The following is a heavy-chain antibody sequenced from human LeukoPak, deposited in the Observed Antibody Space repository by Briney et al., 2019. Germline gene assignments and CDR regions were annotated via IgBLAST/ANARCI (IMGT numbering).Heavy chain of an antibody. J-gene: IGHJ4*02. Sequence: PGGSLRLSCAASGFTFSSYWMGWVRQAPGKGLEWVGRTRNKAYSYTTEYAASVKGRFTISRDDSKNSLFLQMNSLKTEDTAVYYCARVFSTNWSETVSDYWGQGTLVTVSS. CDR3: ARVFSTNWSETVSDY. CDR2: TRNKAYSYTT. D-gene: IGHD2-8*01. CDR1: GFTFSSYW. V-gene: IGHV3-72*01.